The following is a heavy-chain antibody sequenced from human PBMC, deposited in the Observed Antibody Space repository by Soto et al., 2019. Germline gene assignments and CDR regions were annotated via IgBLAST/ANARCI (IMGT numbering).Heavy chain of an antibody. Sequence: ASVKVSCNASGYTFTGYYMHWVRQAPGQGLEWMGWINPNSGGTNYAQKFQGWVTMTRDTSISTAYMELSRLRSDDTAVYYCAREVGYCTNGVCSRWFDPWGQGTLVTVSS. D-gene: IGHD2-8*01. CDR2: INPNSGGT. CDR1: GYTFTGYY. J-gene: IGHJ5*02. CDR3: AREVGYCTNGVCSRWFDP. V-gene: IGHV1-2*04.